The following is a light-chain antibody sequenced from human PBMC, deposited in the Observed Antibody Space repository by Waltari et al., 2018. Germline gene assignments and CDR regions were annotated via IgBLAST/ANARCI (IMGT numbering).Light chain of an antibody. V-gene: IGLV3-21*01. CDR2: SDR. Sequence: SYVLTPPPSAPVAPGEAAGTTRGGSNTGTKSGHWYQPKPGQAPVLVIYSDRDRPSGIPERFSGSNSGNTATLTISRVEAGDEADYYCQVWEISSEHYVFGSGTKVTVL. CDR3: QVWEISSEHYV. CDR1: NTGTKS. J-gene: IGLJ1*01.